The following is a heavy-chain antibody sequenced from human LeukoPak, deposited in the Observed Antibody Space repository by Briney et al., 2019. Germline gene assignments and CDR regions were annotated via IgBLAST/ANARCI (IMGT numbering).Heavy chain of an antibody. CDR3: AKDYGSGWHCCDY. Sequence: PGGSLRLSCAASGFTFSSYAMSWVRQAPGKGLEWVSAISGSGVSTYYADSVKVRFTISRDNSKNTLYLQMNRLRAEDTAVYYCAKDYGSGWHCCDYWGQGTLVTVSS. V-gene: IGHV3-23*01. J-gene: IGHJ4*02. D-gene: IGHD6-19*01. CDR1: GFTFSSYA. CDR2: ISGSGVST.